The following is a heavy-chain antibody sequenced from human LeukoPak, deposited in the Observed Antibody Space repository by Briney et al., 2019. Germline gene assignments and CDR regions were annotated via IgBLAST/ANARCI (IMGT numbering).Heavy chain of an antibody. CDR3: AKGGYCSGGGCYIQFYFDF. CDR1: GFTFSSYA. V-gene: IGHV3-23*01. CDR2: ISGSGGGT. J-gene: IGHJ4*02. D-gene: IGHD2-15*01. Sequence: PGGSLRLSCAASGFTFSSYAMNWVRQAPGKGLEWVSSISGSGGGTYYADSVKGRFTIARDNSKNTLYLQMNSLRAEDTAVYHCAKGGYCSGGGCYIQFYFDFWGQGTLVTVSS.